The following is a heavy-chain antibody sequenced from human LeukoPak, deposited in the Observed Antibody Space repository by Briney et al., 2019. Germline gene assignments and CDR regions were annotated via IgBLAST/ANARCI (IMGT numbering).Heavy chain of an antibody. CDR2: IVVGSGNT. J-gene: IGHJ3*02. Sequence: TSVKVSCKASGSTFTSSAMQWVRQARGQRLEWIGWIVVGSGNTNYAQKFQERVTITRDMSTSTAYMELSRLRSDDTAVYYCARVGADNGGRYDAFDIWGQGTMVTVSS. CDR3: ARVGADNGGRYDAFDI. D-gene: IGHD1-26*01. V-gene: IGHV1-58*02. CDR1: GSTFTSSA.